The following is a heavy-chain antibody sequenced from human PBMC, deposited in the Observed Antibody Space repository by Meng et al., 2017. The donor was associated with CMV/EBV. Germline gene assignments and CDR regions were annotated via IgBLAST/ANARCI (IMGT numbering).Heavy chain of an antibody. V-gene: IGHV3-7*01. Sequence: GESLKISCAASGFTFRSYWMSWVRQAPGKGLEWVANIKQDGSEKYYVDSVKGRFTISRDNAKNSLYLQMNSLRAEDTAVYYCARYSNKRTPFEPRYYFDYWGQGTLVTVSS. J-gene: IGHJ4*02. CDR1: GFTFRSYW. CDR3: ARYSNKRTPFEPRYYFDY. CDR2: IKQDGSEK. D-gene: IGHD2-21*01.